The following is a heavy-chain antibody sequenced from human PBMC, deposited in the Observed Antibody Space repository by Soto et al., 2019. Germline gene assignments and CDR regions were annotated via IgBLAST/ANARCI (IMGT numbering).Heavy chain of an antibody. V-gene: IGHV3-23*01. CDR1: GFTFSSYA. Sequence: EVQVLESGGGLVQPGGSLRLSCAASGFTFSSYAMTWVRQAPGKGLEWVSAVSAGGANTYYADSVKGRFTISRDNSKNTVSLQMTSLRADDTAVYYCAKVSGRSWACFDYWGQGNLVTVSS. CDR2: VSAGGANT. J-gene: IGHJ4*02. CDR3: AKVSGRSWACFDY. D-gene: IGHD6-13*01.